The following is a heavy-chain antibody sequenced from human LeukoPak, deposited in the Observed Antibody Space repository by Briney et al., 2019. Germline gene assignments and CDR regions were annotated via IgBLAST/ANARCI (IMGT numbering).Heavy chain of an antibody. CDR1: GFTFDDYA. J-gene: IGHJ6*02. Sequence: PGGSLRLSCAASGFTFDDYAMHWVRQAPGKGLEWVSGISWNSGSIGYADSVKGRFTISRDNAKNSLYQQMNSLRAEDTALYYCAKEVTRRAHYYYYGMDVWGQGTTVTVSS. CDR2: ISWNSGSI. D-gene: IGHD4-23*01. V-gene: IGHV3-9*01. CDR3: AKEVTRRAHYYYYGMDV.